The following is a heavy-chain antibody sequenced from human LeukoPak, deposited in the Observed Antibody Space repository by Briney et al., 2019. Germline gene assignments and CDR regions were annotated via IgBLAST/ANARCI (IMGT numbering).Heavy chain of an antibody. CDR2: VYTSGST. CDR3: ARDSGTTGEVKFDP. J-gene: IGHJ5*02. V-gene: IGHV4-4*07. CDR1: SGSISNSY. Sequence: PSETLSLTCTVSSGSISNSYWSWIRQPAGKGLEWIGRVYTSGSTTYNPSLKSRVTMSIDTSKNQFSLKVSSVTAADTAVYYCARDSGTTGEVKFDPWGQGTLVTVSS. D-gene: IGHD3-10*01.